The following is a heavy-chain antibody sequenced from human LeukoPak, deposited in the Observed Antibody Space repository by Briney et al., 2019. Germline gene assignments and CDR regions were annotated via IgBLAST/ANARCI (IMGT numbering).Heavy chain of an antibody. Sequence: PSETLSLTCTVSGGSISSSSYYWGWIRQPPGKGLEWIGSIYYGGSTYYNPSLKSRVTISVDTSKNQFSLKLSSVTAADTAVYYCATHSSSWDEFDYWGQGTLVTVSS. D-gene: IGHD6-13*01. CDR2: IYYGGST. V-gene: IGHV4-39*01. CDR1: GGSISSSSYY. CDR3: ATHSSSWDEFDY. J-gene: IGHJ4*02.